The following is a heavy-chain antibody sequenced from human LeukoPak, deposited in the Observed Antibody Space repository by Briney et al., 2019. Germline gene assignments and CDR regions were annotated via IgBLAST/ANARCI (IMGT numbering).Heavy chain of an antibody. CDR2: IYTSGST. V-gene: IGHV4-4*09. J-gene: IGHJ3*02. Sequence: PSETLSLTCTVSGGSNSGYYWSWIRQPPGKGLEWIGYIYTSGSTNYNPSLKSRVTISVDTSKNQFSLKLSSVTAADTAVYYCARQPLIHDAFDIWGQGTMVTVSS. CDR3: ARQPLIHDAFDI. CDR1: GGSNSGYY. D-gene: IGHD2-21*01.